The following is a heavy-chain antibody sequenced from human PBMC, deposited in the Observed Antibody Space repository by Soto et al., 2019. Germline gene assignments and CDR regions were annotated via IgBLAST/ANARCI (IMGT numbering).Heavy chain of an antibody. CDR2: ISYDGSNK. Sequence: QVQLVESGGGVVQPGRSLRLSCAAPGFTFSSYGMHWVRQAPGKGLEWVAVISYDGSNKYYADSVKGRFTISRDNSKNTLYLQMNSLRAEDTAVYYCAKDGRAAMYYFDYWGQGTLVTVSS. J-gene: IGHJ4*02. CDR3: AKDGRAAMYYFDY. CDR1: GFTFSSYG. V-gene: IGHV3-30*18. D-gene: IGHD2-2*01.